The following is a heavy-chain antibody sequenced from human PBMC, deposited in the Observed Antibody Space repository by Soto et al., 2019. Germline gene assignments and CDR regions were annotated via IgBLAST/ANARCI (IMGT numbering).Heavy chain of an antibody. J-gene: IGHJ3*02. Sequence: GASVKVSCKVSGYTPTESSMHWVRQAPGKGLEWMGGFDPEDGETIYAQKFQGRVAMTGDTSTDTAYMELSSLRSEDTAVYYCATGRSLNPDALDIWGQGTMVTVSS. CDR2: FDPEDGET. V-gene: IGHV1-24*01. CDR3: ATGRSLNPDALDI. CDR1: GYTPTESS.